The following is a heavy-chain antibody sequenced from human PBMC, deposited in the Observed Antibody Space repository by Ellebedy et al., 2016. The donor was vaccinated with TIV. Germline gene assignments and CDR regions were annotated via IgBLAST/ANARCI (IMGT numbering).Heavy chain of an antibody. Sequence: PGGSLRLSCAASGLTFSSHAMSWVRQAPGKGLEWVSSITESGGNTYYADSVKGRFTISRDNSKDTLYLQMNNLRAEDTAIYYCARDPVGVGPAFDVWGQGTMVTVSS. J-gene: IGHJ3*01. D-gene: IGHD4-23*01. CDR1: GLTFSSHA. CDR2: ITESGGNT. CDR3: ARDPVGVGPAFDV. V-gene: IGHV3-23*01.